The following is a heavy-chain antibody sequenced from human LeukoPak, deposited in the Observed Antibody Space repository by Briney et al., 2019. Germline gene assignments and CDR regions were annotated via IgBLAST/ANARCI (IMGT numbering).Heavy chain of an antibody. D-gene: IGHD6-19*01. V-gene: IGHV3-7*01. CDR2: IKQDGSEK. Sequence: GGSLRLSCAASGFTFSDYYMSWVRQAPGKGLEWVANIKQDGSEKYYVDSVKGRFTISRDNAKNSLYLQMNSLRAEDTAVYYCARDGRVAGTAGWGQGTLVTVSS. CDR1: GFTFSDYY. CDR3: ARDGRVAGTAG. J-gene: IGHJ4*02.